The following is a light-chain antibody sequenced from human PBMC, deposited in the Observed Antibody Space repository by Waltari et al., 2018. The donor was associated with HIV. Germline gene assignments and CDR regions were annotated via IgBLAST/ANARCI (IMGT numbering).Light chain of an antibody. V-gene: IGLV2-14*03. Sequence: QSPLHQPASVSASPGQSITISSTGVSHVVDFYIFVSWYQPHPSKAPQLIIYAVSSRPSGISSRFVGSKSGVTASLTISGLQAEDEAVYFCSSFASQGSPMFGGGTKLTV. CDR2: AVS. CDR3: SSFASQGSPM. CDR1: SHVVDFYIF. J-gene: IGLJ3*02.